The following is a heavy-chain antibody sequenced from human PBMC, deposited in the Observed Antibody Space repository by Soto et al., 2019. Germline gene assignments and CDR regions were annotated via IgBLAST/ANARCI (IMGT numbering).Heavy chain of an antibody. J-gene: IGHJ4*02. CDR1: GFTFSSYA. V-gene: IGHV3-30*04. D-gene: IGHD2-21*01. CDR3: ARVGGDQTD. Sequence: GGSLRLSCAASGFTFSSYAMHWVRQAPGKGLEWVAVISYDGSNKYYADSVKGRFTISRDNSKNTLYLQMNSLRAEDTAVYYCARVGGDQTDWGQGTLVTVSS. CDR2: ISYDGSNK.